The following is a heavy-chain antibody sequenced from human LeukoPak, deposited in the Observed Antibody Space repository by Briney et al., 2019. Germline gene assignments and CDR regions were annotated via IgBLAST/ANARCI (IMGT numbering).Heavy chain of an antibody. CDR3: ARGVDTAMGVGY. CDR2: IYYSGST. D-gene: IGHD5-18*01. Sequence: PSETLSLTXTVSGGSISSGDYYWSWIRQPPGKGLEWIGYIYYSGSTYYNPSLKSRVTISVDTSKNQFSLKLSSVTAADTAVYYCARGVDTAMGVGYWGQGTLVTVSS. J-gene: IGHJ4*02. CDR1: GGSISSGDYY. V-gene: IGHV4-30-4*08.